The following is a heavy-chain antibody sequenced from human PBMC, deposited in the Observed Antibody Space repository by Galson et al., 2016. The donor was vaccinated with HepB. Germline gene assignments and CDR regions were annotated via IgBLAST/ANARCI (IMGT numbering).Heavy chain of an antibody. CDR2: ITHGGDTT. CDR1: GFTFSGYS. CDR3: AKTGYGLDSRRYFDS. V-gene: IGHV3-23*01. Sequence: SLRLSCAASGFTFSGYSMGWVRQAPGKGLEWVPVITHGGDTTYYADSVRGRFTVSRDNSKNTIYRQMHSLRAEATAIYYCAKTGYGLDSRRYFDSWGQGALVTVSS. J-gene: IGHJ4*02. D-gene: IGHD3-10*01.